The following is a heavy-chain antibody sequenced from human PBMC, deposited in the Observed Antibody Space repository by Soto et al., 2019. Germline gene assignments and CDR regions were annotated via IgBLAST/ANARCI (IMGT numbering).Heavy chain of an antibody. J-gene: IGHJ4*02. CDR2: IYHSGSS. Sequence: QVQLQESGPGLVKPSGTLSLTCAVSGGSISSNHWWTWARQPPGKGLEWIGEIYHSGSSNYNPSLKSRVTISVDKPKNQFSLSLSSVTAADTAVYYCVRKDFYDRRFDSWGQGTLVTVSS. CDR1: GGSISSNHW. V-gene: IGHV4-4*02. CDR3: VRKDFYDRRFDS. D-gene: IGHD3-22*01.